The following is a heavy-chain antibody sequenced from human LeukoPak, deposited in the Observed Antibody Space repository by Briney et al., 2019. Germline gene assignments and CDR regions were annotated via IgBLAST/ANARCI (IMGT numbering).Heavy chain of an antibody. CDR1: GFTFTSYW. J-gene: IGHJ4*02. CDR3: ARVDGIVGAGTFDY. CDR2: IKEDGSEK. D-gene: IGHD6-13*01. V-gene: IGHV3-7*01. Sequence: GGSLRLSCAASGFTFTSYWMSWVRQAPGKGLEWVANIKEDGSEKYYVDSVKGRLTISRDNAKNSLYLQMNSLRAEDAAVYYCARVDGIVGAGTFDYWGQGSLVTVSS.